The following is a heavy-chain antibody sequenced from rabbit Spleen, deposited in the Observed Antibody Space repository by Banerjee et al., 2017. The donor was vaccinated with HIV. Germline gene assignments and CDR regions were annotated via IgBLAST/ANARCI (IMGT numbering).Heavy chain of an antibody. CDR1: GFSFSSRYY. Sequence: QSLEESGGGLVQPEGSLTLTCTASGFSFSSRYYMCWVRQAPGKGLEWIASIAADSRTHYASWVNGRFTISRTSSTTVSLQMTTLTAADTATYFCARDLPGVIGWNFGWWGPGTLVTVS. J-gene: IGHJ4*01. CDR2: IAADSRT. V-gene: IGHV1S40*01. CDR3: ARDLPGVIGWNFGW. D-gene: IGHD1-1*01.